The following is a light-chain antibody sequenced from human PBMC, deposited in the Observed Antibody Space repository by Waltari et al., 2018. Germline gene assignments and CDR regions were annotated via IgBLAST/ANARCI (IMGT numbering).Light chain of an antibody. CDR2: AAS. J-gene: IGKJ4*01. V-gene: IGKV1-9*01. CDR1: QVISSH. CDR3: KQLHAYPLS. Sequence: DIQLTQSPSFLSASVGDRVTITCRASQVISSHLAWYQQEPGKAPKLLIYAASILQTGLPSRLSCSGSGTEFTLRISSLQPEDFGSYYWKQLHAYPLSFGGGTKVEIK.